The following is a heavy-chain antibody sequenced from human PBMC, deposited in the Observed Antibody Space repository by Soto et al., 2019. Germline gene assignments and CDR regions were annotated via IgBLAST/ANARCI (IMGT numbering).Heavy chain of an antibody. CDR1: GDSMSSDDYY. V-gene: IGHV4-39*01. Sequence: QLLESGPGLVKPSETLSLTCTVSGDSMSSDDYYWGWIRQPPGKGLEWIAIIVHSGNTYWNPSLKSRVTISVDTSKSQFSLTLRSVTAADTAVYYCVRQRQGYNWLDPWGQGSPVTVSS. J-gene: IGHJ5*02. CDR2: IVHSGNT. CDR3: VRQRQGYNWLDP.